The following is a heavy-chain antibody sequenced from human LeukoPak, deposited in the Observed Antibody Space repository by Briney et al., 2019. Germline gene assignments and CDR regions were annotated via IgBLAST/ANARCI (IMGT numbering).Heavy chain of an antibody. D-gene: IGHD2-2*01. CDR2: AYHSGRT. V-gene: IGHV4-4*02. CDR3: ARDYRFYCSSTNCPPEAFDI. CDR1: GGSISSSNW. J-gene: IGHJ3*02. Sequence: KPSETLSLTCAVSGGSISSSNWWSWVRQPPGKGLEWIGEAYHSGRTNYNPSLKSRVTISVDKSKNQFSLKLSSVTAADTAVYYCARDYRFYCSSTNCPPEAFDIWGQGTMVTVSS.